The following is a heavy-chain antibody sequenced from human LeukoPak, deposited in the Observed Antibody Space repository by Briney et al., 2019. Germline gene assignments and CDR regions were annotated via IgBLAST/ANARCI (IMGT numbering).Heavy chain of an antibody. V-gene: IGHV3-7*01. CDR1: GFTFSSYW. D-gene: IGHD2-8*01. J-gene: IGHJ4*02. CDR2: IKQDGSEK. CDR3: ARGASDIVLIGWVFDY. Sequence: PGGSLRLSCAASGFTFSSYWMSWVRQAPGKGLEWVANIKQDGSEKCYVDSVKGRFAISRDNAKNSLYLQMNSLRAEDTAVYYCARGASDIVLIGWVFDYWGQGTLVTVSS.